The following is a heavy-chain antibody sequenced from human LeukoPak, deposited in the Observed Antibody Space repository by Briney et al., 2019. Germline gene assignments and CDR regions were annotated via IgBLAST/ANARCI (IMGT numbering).Heavy chain of an antibody. CDR1: GFTFSSYG. CDR3: ARDRCSGGSSDSSAEYYQH. Sequence: GGSLRLSCAASGFTFSSYGMHWVRQVPGKGLEWVAVIWYDGSQKYYADSVKGRFTISRDNSKNTLFLQMNSLRAEDTAVYYCARDRCSGGSSDSSAEYYQHWGLGTLVTVSS. J-gene: IGHJ1*01. V-gene: IGHV3-33*01. D-gene: IGHD2-15*01. CDR2: IWYDGSQK.